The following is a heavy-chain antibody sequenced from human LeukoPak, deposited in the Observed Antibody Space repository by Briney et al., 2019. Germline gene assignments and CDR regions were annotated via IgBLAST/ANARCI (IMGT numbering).Heavy chain of an antibody. J-gene: IGHJ4*02. CDR3: GRQVDTSMALPDS. CDR1: GYTFANYG. D-gene: IGHD5-18*01. Sequence: ASVKVSCKASGYTFANYGISWVRQAPGLGLEWMGWISGYNGKTNYAQKFQGRVTMTTDTSTRIAFMELRSLRSDDTAVYYCGRQVDTSMALPDSWGQGTLVTVSS. V-gene: IGHV1-18*01. CDR2: ISGYNGKT.